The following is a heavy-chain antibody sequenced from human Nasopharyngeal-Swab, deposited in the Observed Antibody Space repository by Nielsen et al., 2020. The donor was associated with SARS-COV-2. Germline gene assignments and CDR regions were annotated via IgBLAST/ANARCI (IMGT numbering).Heavy chain of an antibody. D-gene: IGHD1-26*01. V-gene: IGHV3-15*01. CDR3: TTSGSYVRY. J-gene: IGHJ4*02. CDR2: IKSKTDGGTT. Sequence: GGALRLSAAGSGCAFWSAGMSWVRQAPGKGLEWVGRIKSKTDGGTTDYAAPVKGRFTISRDDSKNTLYLQMNSLKTEDTAVYYCTTSGSYVRYWGQGTLVTVSS. CDR1: GCAFWSAG.